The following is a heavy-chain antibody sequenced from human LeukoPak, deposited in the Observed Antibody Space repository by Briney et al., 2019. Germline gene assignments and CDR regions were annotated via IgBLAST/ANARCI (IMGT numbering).Heavy chain of an antibody. V-gene: IGHV3-66*01. Sequence: GGSLRLSCAASGFTVSSNYMSWVRQAPGKGLEWVSVIYSGGSTYYADSVKGRFTISRDNSKNTLYLQMNSLRAEDTAVYYCARDQRPGWGEYFQHWGQGTLVTVSS. D-gene: IGHD3-16*01. CDR2: IYSGGST. J-gene: IGHJ1*01. CDR3: ARDQRPGWGEYFQH. CDR1: GFTVSSNY.